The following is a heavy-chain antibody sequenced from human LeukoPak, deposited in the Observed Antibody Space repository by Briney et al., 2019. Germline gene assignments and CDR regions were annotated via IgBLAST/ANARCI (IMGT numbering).Heavy chain of an antibody. CDR2: INHSGST. J-gene: IGHJ3*02. D-gene: IGHD3-3*01. V-gene: IGHV4-34*01. Sequence: PSETLSLTCAVYGGSFSGYYWSWIRQPPGKGLEWIGEINHSGSTNYNPSLKSRVTISVDTSKNQFSLKLSSVTAADTAVYYCARAFPYYNFWSGYVKGPYAAFDIWGQGTMVTVSS. CDR3: ARAFPYYNFWSGYVKGPYAAFDI. CDR1: GGSFSGYY.